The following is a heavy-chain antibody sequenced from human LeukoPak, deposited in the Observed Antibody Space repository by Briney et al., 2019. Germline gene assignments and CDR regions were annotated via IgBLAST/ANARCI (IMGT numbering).Heavy chain of an antibody. CDR2: IKSKAAGGTA. V-gene: IGHV3-15*01. Sequence: KPGGSLRLSCAASGFIFSNPWMSWVRQAPGKGLEWVGRIKSKAAGGTADYAAPVKGRFTISRDDSKNMLYLQMNSLKTEGTAVYYCTTDRGVPHDRWGQGTLVTVSS. D-gene: IGHD3-10*01. CDR1: GFIFSNPW. CDR3: TTDRGVPHDR. J-gene: IGHJ5*02.